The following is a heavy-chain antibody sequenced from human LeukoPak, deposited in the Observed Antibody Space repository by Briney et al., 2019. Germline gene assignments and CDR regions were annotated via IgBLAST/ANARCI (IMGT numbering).Heavy chain of an antibody. CDR1: GGTFSSYA. J-gene: IGHJ3*02. CDR3: ARSGGDITMIVVLRGEAFDI. D-gene: IGHD3-22*01. CDR2: IIPIFGTA. V-gene: IGHV1-69*05. Sequence: ASVKVSCKASGGTFSSYAISWVRQAPGQGLEWMGGIIPIFGTANYAQKFQGRVTMTRDTSTSTVYMELSSLRSEDTAVYYCARSGGDITMIVVLRGEAFDIWGQGTMVTVSS.